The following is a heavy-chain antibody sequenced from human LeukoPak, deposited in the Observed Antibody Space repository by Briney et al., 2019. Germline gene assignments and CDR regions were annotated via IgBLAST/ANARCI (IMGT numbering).Heavy chain of an antibody. CDR3: ARSQPPDYDFWSGYSGYYYYGMDV. V-gene: IGHV3-33*01. CDR2: IWYDGSNK. J-gene: IGHJ6*02. D-gene: IGHD3-3*01. CDR1: GFTFSSYG. Sequence: PGGSLRLSCAASGFTFSSYGMHWVRQVPGKGLEWVAVIWYDGSNKYYADSVKGRFTISRDNSKNTLYLQMNSLRAEDTAVYYCARSQPPDYDFWSGYSGYYYYGMDVWGQGTTVTVSS.